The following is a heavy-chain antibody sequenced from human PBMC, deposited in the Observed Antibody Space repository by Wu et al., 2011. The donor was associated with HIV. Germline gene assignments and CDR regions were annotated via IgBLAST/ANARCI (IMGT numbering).Heavy chain of an antibody. CDR2: IIPMFPSS. V-gene: IGHV1-69*14. J-gene: IGHJ3*02. CDR1: GDTFSTSA. Sequence: QVQLVQSGAEVKKPGSSVKVSCRASGDTFSTSAVSWVRQAPGQGLEWMGGIIPMFPSSNYAQKFEGRVTFSVDRDTTTAYMELTGLTSEDTAVYYCARVRYNYYDSGASYAFNIWGQGTMVTVSS. CDR3: ARVRYNYYDSGASYAFNI. D-gene: IGHD3-22*01.